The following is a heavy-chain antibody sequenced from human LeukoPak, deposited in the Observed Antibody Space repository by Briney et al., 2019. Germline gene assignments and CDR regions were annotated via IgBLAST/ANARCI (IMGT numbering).Heavy chain of an antibody. D-gene: IGHD1-14*01. CDR2: IGISDVDR. CDR1: GFTISSQA. Sequence: GGSLRLSRVASGFTISSQAMSWVRQAPGKGLECVSTIGISDVDRHYADSVKGRFTISRDNSKNTLYLQMNSLRADDTAVYYCAKDAPGAGGFDYWGQGTLVTVSS. J-gene: IGHJ4*02. CDR3: AKDAPGAGGFDY. V-gene: IGHV3-23*01.